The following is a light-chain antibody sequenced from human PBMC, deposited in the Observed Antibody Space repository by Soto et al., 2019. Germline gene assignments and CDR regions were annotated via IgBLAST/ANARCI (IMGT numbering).Light chain of an antibody. J-gene: IGLJ1*01. Sequence: QSVLTQPPSASGSPGQRVTVSCSGSSSNIGSNTVSWYQQLPGTAPKLLIYSNTQRPSGVPDRFSGSKSDTSASLAISGLQSDDEADYYCSAWDDSRNALVFGTGTKLTVL. CDR2: SNT. CDR3: SAWDDSRNALV. V-gene: IGLV1-44*01. CDR1: SSNIGSNT.